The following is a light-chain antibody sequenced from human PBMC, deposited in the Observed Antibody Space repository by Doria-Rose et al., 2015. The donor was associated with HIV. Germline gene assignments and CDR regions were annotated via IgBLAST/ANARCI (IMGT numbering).Light chain of an antibody. Sequence: DIRVTQSPESLGMSLGERATLNCKSNQSLLYTSKNYLAWYQQKPGQPPKLLIYWASTRQSGLPVRFSGSWSGTDFTLTISSLEAEDVAVYYCQQYYDTPSFGPGTTVDIK. CDR2: WAS. CDR3: QQYYDTPS. V-gene: IGKV4-1*01. J-gene: IGKJ3*01. CDR1: QSLLYTSKNY.